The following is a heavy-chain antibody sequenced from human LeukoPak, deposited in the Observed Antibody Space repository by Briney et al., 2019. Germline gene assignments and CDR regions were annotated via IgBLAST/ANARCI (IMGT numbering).Heavy chain of an antibody. V-gene: IGHV4-39*07. J-gene: IGHJ3*02. Sequence: SETLSLTCTVSGGSISSSSYYWGWIRQPPGKGLEWIGSIYYSGSTYYNPSLKSRVTISVDTSKNQFSLKLSSVTAADTAVYYCAREIPSDAFDIWGQGTMVTVSS. CDR3: AREIPSDAFDI. D-gene: IGHD2-21*01. CDR1: GGSISSSSYY. CDR2: IYYSGST.